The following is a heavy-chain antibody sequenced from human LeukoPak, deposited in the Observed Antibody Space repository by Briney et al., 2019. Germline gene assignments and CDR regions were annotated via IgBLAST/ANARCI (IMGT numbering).Heavy chain of an antibody. CDR3: AKDLSNYDFWSGYGY. CDR1: GFTFSSYA. D-gene: IGHD3-3*01. V-gene: IGHV3-23*01. J-gene: IGHJ4*02. Sequence: GGSLRLSCAASGFTFSSYAMSWVRQAPGKGREWVSAISGSGGSTYYADSVKGRFTISRDNSKNTLYLQMNSLRAEDTAVYYCAKDLSNYDFWSGYGYWGQGTLVTVSS. CDR2: ISGSGGST.